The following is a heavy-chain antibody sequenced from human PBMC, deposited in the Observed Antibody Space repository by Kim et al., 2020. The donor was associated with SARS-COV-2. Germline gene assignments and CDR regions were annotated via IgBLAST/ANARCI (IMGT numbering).Heavy chain of an antibody. CDR3: ARGRYYYDF. J-gene: IGHJ4*02. Sequence: GDKHYSTSLRTRLTISKDTSKNQVVLTMTNMDPVDTATYYCARGRYYYDFWGQGNLVTVSS. V-gene: IGHV2-70*19. CDR2: GDK.